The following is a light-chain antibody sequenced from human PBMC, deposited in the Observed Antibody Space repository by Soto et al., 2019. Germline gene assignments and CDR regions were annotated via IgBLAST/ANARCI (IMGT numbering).Light chain of an antibody. CDR1: SSDVGGYNY. J-gene: IGLJ2*01. V-gene: IGLV2-14*01. CDR2: DVN. CDR3: SSYTSSIS. Sequence: QSALTQPASVSGSPGQSITISCTGTSSDVGGYNYVSWYQRHPGKAPKLMIYDVNTRPSGVSNRFSGSKSGNTASLTISGLQAEDEADYYYSSYTSSISFGGGTKLTVL.